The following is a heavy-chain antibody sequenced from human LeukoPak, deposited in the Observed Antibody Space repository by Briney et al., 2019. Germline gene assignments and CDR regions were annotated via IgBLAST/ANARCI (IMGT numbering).Heavy chain of an antibody. V-gene: IGHV3-23*01. CDR1: RFTFNSYA. CDR3: ARDSPDYGGKGFDY. J-gene: IGHJ4*02. D-gene: IGHD4-23*01. Sequence: GGSLRLSCAASRFTFNSYAMSWVRQAPGKGLEWVSVIGGSNGITFYVGSVKGRFTISRDNSKNSLYLQMNSLRAEDTAIYYCARDSPDYGGKGFDYWGQGTLVTVSS. CDR2: IGGSNGIT.